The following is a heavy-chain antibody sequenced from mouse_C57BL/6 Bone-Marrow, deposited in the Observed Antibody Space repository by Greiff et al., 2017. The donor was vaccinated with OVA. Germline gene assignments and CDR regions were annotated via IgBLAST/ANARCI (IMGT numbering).Heavy chain of an antibody. CDR2: ISNGGGST. D-gene: IGHD2-1*01. Sequence: VQLKESGGGLVQPGGSLKLSCAASGFTFSDYYMYWVRQTPEKRLEWVAYISNGGGSTYYPDTVKGRFTISRDNAKNTLYLQMSRLKSEDTAMYYCARQGGGCYGNHLDYWGQGTTLTVSS. V-gene: IGHV5-12*01. J-gene: IGHJ2*01. CDR1: GFTFSDYY. CDR3: ARQGGGCYGNHLDY.